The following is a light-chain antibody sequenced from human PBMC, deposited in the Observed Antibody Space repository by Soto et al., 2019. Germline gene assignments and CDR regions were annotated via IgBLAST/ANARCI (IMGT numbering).Light chain of an antibody. CDR1: SSDVGAYNY. CDR2: DVS. J-gene: IGLJ2*01. V-gene: IGLV2-14*01. CDR3: SSYARTSTHVV. Sequence: QSALTQPASVSGSPGQSITISCTGTSSDVGAYNYVSWYQQHPGKAPKLMIYDVSNRPSGVSARFSGSKSDNTASLTISGLQVEDEADYYCSSYARTSTHVVFGGGTQLTVL.